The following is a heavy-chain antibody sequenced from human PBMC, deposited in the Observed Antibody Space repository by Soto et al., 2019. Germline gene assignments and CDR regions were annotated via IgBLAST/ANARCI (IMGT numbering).Heavy chain of an antibody. J-gene: IGHJ4*02. Sequence: SETLSLTCAVYGGSFSGYYWGWVRQPPGKGLEWIGEINHSGSTNYIPSLKSRVTISVDTSKNQFSLKLSSVTAADTAVYYCARGDYGGNSDDYWGQGTLVTVSS. D-gene: IGHD4-17*01. CDR2: INHSGST. CDR1: GGSFSGYY. V-gene: IGHV4-34*01. CDR3: ARGDYGGNSDDY.